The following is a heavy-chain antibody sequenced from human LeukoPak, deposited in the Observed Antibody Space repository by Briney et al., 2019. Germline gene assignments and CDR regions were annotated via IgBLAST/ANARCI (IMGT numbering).Heavy chain of an antibody. Sequence: SETLSLTCTVSGGSINSYYWSWIRQPPGKGLEWIGYIYYSGSTNYKPSLNSRVTMSVDTSKNEFSLKLSSVTAADTAVYYCARVEYCSGGDCYPPGWFDPWGQGTLVTVSS. CDR1: GGSINSYY. D-gene: IGHD2-15*01. V-gene: IGHV4-59*01. CDR2: IYYSGST. CDR3: ARVEYCSGGDCYPPGWFDP. J-gene: IGHJ5*02.